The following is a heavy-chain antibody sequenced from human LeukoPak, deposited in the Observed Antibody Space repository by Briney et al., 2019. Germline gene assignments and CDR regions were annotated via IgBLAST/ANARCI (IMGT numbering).Heavy chain of an antibody. CDR2: IYTSGSI. Sequence: PSETLSLTCTVSGGSISSYHWSWIRNPPGKDLEWIGRIYTSGSIDYNPSLRSRVTMSVDTSKNQFSLRLNSVTAADTAVYYCARAIAVPNSFDDYWGQGILVTVSS. J-gene: IGHJ4*02. CDR1: GGSISSYH. D-gene: IGHD6-19*01. V-gene: IGHV4-4*07. CDR3: ARAIAVPNSFDDY.